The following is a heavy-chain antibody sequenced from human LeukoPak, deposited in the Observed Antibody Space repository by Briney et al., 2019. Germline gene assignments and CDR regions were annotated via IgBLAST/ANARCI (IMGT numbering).Heavy chain of an antibody. CDR2: ISGSGGSR. CDR3: ARDPPDYYDSPHAFDI. V-gene: IGHV3-23*01. CDR1: GFTFSSYA. J-gene: IGHJ3*02. D-gene: IGHD3-22*01. Sequence: GGSLRLSCTASGFTFSSYAMTWVRQAPGKGLEWVSVISGSGGSRYYADSVKGRFTISRDNSKSTLYLQMNSLRAEDTAVYYCARDPPDYYDSPHAFDIWGQGTMVTVSS.